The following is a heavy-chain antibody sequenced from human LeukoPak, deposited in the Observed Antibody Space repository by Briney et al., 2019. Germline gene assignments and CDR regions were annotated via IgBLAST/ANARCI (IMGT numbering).Heavy chain of an antibody. CDR1: GGTFSSYA. CDR2: IIPILGVA. V-gene: IGHV1-69*04. D-gene: IGHD2-2*02. J-gene: IGHJ4*02. CDR3: ARAFEGYCSSTSCSTMYYFDY. Sequence: SVKVSCKASGGTFSSYAISWVRQAPGQGLEWMGRIIPILGVANYAQKFQGRVTITTDESTSTAYMELSSLRSEDTAVYYCARAFEGYCSSTSCSTMYYFDYWGQGTLVTVSS.